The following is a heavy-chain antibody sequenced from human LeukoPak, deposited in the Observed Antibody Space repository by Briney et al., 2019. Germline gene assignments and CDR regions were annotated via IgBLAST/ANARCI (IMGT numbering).Heavy chain of an antibody. D-gene: IGHD1-26*01. J-gene: IGHJ4*02. CDR2: IYWDNDK. CDR3: AHRVAANNGYDY. V-gene: IGHV2-5*02. CDR1: GFSLSTSGVG. Sequence: SGPTLVNPTQTLTLTCTFSGFSLSTSGVGVGWIRQPPGKALEWLSLIYWDNDKRYSPSLNARLTITKDTSKNQVVLTMTNMDPVDTATYYCAHRVAANNGYDYWGQRILVTVSS.